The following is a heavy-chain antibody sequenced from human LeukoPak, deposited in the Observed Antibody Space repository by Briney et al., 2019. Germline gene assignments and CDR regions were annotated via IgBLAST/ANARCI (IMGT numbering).Heavy chain of an antibody. CDR1: RFTFSSYS. CDR3: ARSFARWYSSSWYGFDY. CDR2: ISSSSSYI. D-gene: IGHD6-13*01. Sequence: GGSLRLSCAASRFTFSSYSMNWVRQAPGKGLEWVSSISSSSSYIYYADSVKGRFTISRDNAKNSLYLQMNSLRAEDTAVYYCARSFARWYSSSWYGFDYWGQGTLVTVSS. V-gene: IGHV3-21*01. J-gene: IGHJ4*02.